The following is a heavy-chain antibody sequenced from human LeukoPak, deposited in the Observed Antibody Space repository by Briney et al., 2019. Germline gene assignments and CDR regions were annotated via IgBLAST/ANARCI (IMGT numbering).Heavy chain of an antibody. V-gene: IGHV4-4*09. CDR3: ARGVLMVYAAN. CDR2: IYTSGST. Sequence: PSETLSLTCTVSGGSISSYYWSWIRQPPGKGLEWIGYIYTSGSTNYNPSLKSRVTISVDTSKNQFSLKLSSVTAADTAVYYCARGVLMVYAANWGQGTLVTVSS. CDR1: GGSISSYY. D-gene: IGHD2-8*01. J-gene: IGHJ4*02.